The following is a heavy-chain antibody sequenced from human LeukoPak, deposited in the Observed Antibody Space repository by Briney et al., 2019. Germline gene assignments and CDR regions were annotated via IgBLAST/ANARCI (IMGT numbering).Heavy chain of an antibody. CDR1: GYTFTIYG. V-gene: IGHV1-18*01. J-gene: IGHJ4*02. CDR2: ISAYNGNT. D-gene: IGHD3-16*02. CDR3: ARETQSYDYVWGSYRYPDY. Sequence: ASVKVSCKASGYTFTIYGISWVRQAPGQGLEWMGWISAYNGNTNYAQKLQGRVTMTTDTSTSTAYMELRSLRSDDTAVYYCARETQSYDYVWGSYRYPDYWGQGTLVTVSS.